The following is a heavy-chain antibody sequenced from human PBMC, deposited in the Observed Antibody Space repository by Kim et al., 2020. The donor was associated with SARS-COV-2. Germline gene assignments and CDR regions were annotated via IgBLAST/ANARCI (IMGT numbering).Heavy chain of an antibody. V-gene: IGHV4-59*01. CDR3: ARDRIGYCSGTSCSLHFDY. J-gene: IGHJ4*02. CDR1: GGSISIYS. CDR2: TYYSGST. Sequence: SETLSLTCTVSGGSISIYSWRWIRQPPGKVLEWIGYTYYSGSTNYNPSLKSRVTISVDTSKNQFSLKLTSVTAADTAVYYCARDRIGYCSGTSCSLHFDYWGQGTLVTVSS. D-gene: IGHD2-2*01.